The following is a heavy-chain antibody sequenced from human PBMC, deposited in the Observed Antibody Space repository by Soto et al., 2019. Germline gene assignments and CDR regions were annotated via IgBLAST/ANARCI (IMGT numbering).Heavy chain of an antibody. J-gene: IGHJ4*02. CDR2: IYYSGST. CDR3: ARDPYSSGYYSFDY. CDR1: GGSITSYY. Sequence: SETLSLTCTVSGGSITSYYWSWIRQPPGKGLEWIGYIYYSGSTNYNPSLKSRVTISVDTSKNQFSLKLSSMTAADTAVYYCARDPYSSGYYSFDYWGQGALVTVSS. V-gene: IGHV4-59*01. D-gene: IGHD6-19*01.